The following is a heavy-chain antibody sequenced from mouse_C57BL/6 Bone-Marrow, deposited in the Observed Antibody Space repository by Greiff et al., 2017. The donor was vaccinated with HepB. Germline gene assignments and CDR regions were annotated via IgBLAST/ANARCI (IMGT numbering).Heavy chain of an antibody. J-gene: IGHJ1*03. CDR3: ARGIMPYELDV. D-gene: IGHD1-1*01. CDR2: INPYNGGT. CDR1: GYTFTDYY. Sequence: VQLQQSGPVLVKPGASVKMSCKASGYTFTDYYMNWVKQSHGKSLEWIGVINPYNGGTSYNQKFKGKATLTVDKSSSTAYMELNSLTSEDSAVYYCARGIMPYELDVWGTGTTVTVSS. V-gene: IGHV1-19*01.